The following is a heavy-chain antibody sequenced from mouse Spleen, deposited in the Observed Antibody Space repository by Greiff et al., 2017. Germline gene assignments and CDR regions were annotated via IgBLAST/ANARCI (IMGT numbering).Heavy chain of an antibody. V-gene: IGHV1-42*01. J-gene: IGHJ3*01. CDR1: GYSFTGYY. CDR2: INPSTGGT. CDR3: ARSILFAY. Sequence: QLQQSGPELVKPGASVKISCKASGYSFTGYYMNWVKQSPEKSLEWIGEINPSTGGTTYNQKFKAKATLTVDKSSSTAYMQLKSLTSEDSAVYYCARSILFAYWGQGTLVTVSA. D-gene: IGHD2-10*02.